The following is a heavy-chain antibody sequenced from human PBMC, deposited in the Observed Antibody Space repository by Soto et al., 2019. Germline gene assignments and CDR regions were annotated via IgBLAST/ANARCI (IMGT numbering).Heavy chain of an antibody. Sequence: QVQLVQSGAEVKKPGSSVKVSCKASGGTFSSYAISWVRQAPGQGLEGRGGIIPIFGTTNYAQKFQGRVTITADESTSTAYMELSSLRSEDTAMYYCARVVTVVKSFHYWYFDLWGRGTLVTVSS. CDR3: ARVVTVVKSFHYWYFDL. D-gene: IGHD2-15*01. J-gene: IGHJ2*01. V-gene: IGHV1-69*12. CDR1: GGTFSSYA. CDR2: IIPIFGTT.